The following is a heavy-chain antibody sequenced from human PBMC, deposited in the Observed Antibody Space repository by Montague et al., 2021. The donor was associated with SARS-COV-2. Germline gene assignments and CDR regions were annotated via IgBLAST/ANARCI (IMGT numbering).Heavy chain of an antibody. CDR1: GFTFSTNL. CDR2: IKQDGSDK. J-gene: IGHJ6*03. Sequence: YLRLSCAASGFTFSTNLMSLVRQAPGKGLEWVANIKQDGSDKFYVYSVKGRFTLSTDNAKNSVYLQMDGLRPEDTAVYYCARDFYHYMDVWGKGTTVTVSS. V-gene: IGHV3-7*01. CDR3: ARDFYHYMDV.